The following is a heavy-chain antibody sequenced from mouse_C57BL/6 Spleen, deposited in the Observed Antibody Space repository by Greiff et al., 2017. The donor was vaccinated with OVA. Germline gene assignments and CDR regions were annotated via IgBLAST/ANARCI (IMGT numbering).Heavy chain of an antibody. J-gene: IGHJ1*03. CDR1: GFNITDDY. V-gene: IGHV14-4*01. D-gene: IGHD1-1*01. Sequence: EVQLQQSGAELVRPGASVKLSCTASGFNITDDYMHWVKQRPEQGLEWIGGIDPENGDTEYASKFKGKATITADTSSNTAYLQLSSLTSEDTSVYYCTARYGSSYGYFDVWGTGTTVTVSS. CDR3: TARYGSSYGYFDV. CDR2: IDPENGDT.